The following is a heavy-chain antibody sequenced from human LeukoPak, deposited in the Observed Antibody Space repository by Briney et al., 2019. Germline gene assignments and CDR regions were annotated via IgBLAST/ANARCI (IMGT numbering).Heavy chain of an antibody. Sequence: GRSLRLSCAASGFTFDDYAMHWVRQAPGKGLEWVSGISWNSGSIGYADSVKGRFTIPRDNAKNSLYLQMNSLRAEDTALYYCAKGLVYSSGWYYFDYWGQGTLVTVSS. V-gene: IGHV3-9*01. CDR3: AKGLVYSSGWYYFDY. CDR1: GFTFDDYA. D-gene: IGHD6-19*01. CDR2: ISWNSGSI. J-gene: IGHJ4*02.